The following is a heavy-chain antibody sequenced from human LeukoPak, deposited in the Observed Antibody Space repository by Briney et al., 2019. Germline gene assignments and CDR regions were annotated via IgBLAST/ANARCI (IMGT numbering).Heavy chain of an antibody. CDR1: GFTFSSYA. CDR3: AKWTSGSGRGTHFDY. Sequence: GGSLRLSCAASGFTFSSYAMSWVRQAPGKGLEWVSTISDSGTFTHYADSLKGRFTISRDNSKNTLYLQMNSLRAEDTAVYYCAKWTSGSGRGTHFDYWGQGTLVTVSS. V-gene: IGHV3-23*01. D-gene: IGHD3-10*01. J-gene: IGHJ4*02. CDR2: ISDSGTFT.